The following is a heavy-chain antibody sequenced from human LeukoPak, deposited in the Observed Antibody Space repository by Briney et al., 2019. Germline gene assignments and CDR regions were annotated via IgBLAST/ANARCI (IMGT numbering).Heavy chain of an antibody. CDR3: AKDPGGAVAAPY. CDR1: GFTFANYA. D-gene: IGHD6-19*01. Sequence: GGSLRLSCAASGFTFANYAMNWVRQAPGKGLEWVSGTSTSGGTTYYADSVKGRFTISRGNSKNTLYLQMNSLRAEDTAVYYCAKDPGGAVAAPYWGQGTLVTVSS. V-gene: IGHV3-23*01. CDR2: TSTSGGTT. J-gene: IGHJ4*02.